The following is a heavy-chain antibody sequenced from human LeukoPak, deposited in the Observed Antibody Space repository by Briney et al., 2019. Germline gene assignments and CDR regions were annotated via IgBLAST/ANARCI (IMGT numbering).Heavy chain of an antibody. CDR1: GDSISSSSSY. D-gene: IGHD6-13*01. CDR3: ARVLYSSSWYLTTRNYYYMDV. Sequence: PSETLSLTCSVSGDSISSSSSYWRWIRQSPGKGLEWIGSVYYSGTTYYNPSLKSRVTNSVDTSKNQFSLKLSSVTAADTAVYYCARVLYSSSWYLTTRNYYYMDVWGKGTTVTVSS. V-gene: IGHV4-39*01. CDR2: VYYSGTT. J-gene: IGHJ6*03.